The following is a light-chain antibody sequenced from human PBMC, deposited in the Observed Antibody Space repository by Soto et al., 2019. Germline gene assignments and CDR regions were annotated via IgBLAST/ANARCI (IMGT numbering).Light chain of an antibody. CDR1: SSDVGGYNY. CDR2: EVS. J-gene: IGLJ1*01. Sequence: QSVLTQPAYVSGSPGQSITISCTGTSSDVGGYNYVSWYQQHPGKAPKLMIYEVSNRPSGVSNRFPGSKSGNTASLTISGLQAEDEADYYCSSYTSSSTLVFGTGTKVTVL. V-gene: IGLV2-14*01. CDR3: SSYTSSSTLV.